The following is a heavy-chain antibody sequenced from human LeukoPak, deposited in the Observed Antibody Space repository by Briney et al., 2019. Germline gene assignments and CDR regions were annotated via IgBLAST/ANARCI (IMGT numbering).Heavy chain of an antibody. CDR3: AREGSMTARPFVSIDY. CDR1: GGSISTYY. Sequence: SETLSLTCTVSGGSISTYYWSWIRQPAGKGLEWIGRIHTSGNTDYNPSLKSRVTMSVDTSKNQFSLKLSSVTVADTAVYYCAREGSMTARPFVSIDYWGQGTLVTVSS. CDR2: IHTSGNT. J-gene: IGHJ4*02. D-gene: IGHD6-6*01. V-gene: IGHV4-4*07.